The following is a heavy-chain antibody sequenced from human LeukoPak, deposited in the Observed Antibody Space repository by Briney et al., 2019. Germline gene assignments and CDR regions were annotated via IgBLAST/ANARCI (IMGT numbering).Heavy chain of an antibody. CDR1: GGSISSYH. Sequence: SETLSLTCTVSGGSISSYHWSWIRQPPGKGLEWIGYIYYSGSTNYNPSLKSRVTISVDTSKNQFSLKLSSVTAADTAVYYCARQSGISSFYYYYGMDVWGQGTTVTVSS. J-gene: IGHJ6*02. CDR2: IYYSGST. CDR3: ARQSGISSFYYYYGMDV. D-gene: IGHD6-13*01. V-gene: IGHV4-59*08.